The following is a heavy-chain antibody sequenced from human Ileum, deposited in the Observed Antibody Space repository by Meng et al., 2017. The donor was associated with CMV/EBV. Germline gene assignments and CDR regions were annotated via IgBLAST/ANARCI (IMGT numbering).Heavy chain of an antibody. D-gene: IGHD4-11*01. CDR1: GGSLSDYY. Sequence: SETLSLTCAVFGGSLSDYYWTWIRQSPGKGLEWIGEISHSGGTNYTPSLKSRVTISVDTSKNQFSLKLSSVTAADAAIYYCARVKTVTLNYYYFYTMDVWGQGTTVTVSS. J-gene: IGHJ6*02. CDR2: ISHSGGT. CDR3: ARVKTVTLNYYYFYTMDV. V-gene: IGHV4-34*01.